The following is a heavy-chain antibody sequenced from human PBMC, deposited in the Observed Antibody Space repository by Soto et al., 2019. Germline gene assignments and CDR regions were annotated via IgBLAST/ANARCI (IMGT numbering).Heavy chain of an antibody. D-gene: IGHD3-3*01. CDR2: LSTDGSTP. CDR1: GFIFGSYA. CDR3: AKSYDLWSPYLSFGDQRDP. V-gene: IGHV3-30*16. J-gene: IGHJ5*02. Sequence: GESLKISCAASGFIFGSYAMNWVRQVPGKGPEWVAVLSTDGSTPYYADSVRGRFTISRDNSKNTLFLQMNSLRPEDTAIYFCAKSYDLWSPYLSFGDQRDPWGQGTLVTVSS.